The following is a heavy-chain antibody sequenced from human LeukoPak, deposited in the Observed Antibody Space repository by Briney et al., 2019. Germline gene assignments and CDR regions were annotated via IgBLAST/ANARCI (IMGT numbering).Heavy chain of an antibody. CDR3: ARGGWVHYDILTGYYDY. V-gene: IGHV1-18*04. CDR2: ISSYNGNT. D-gene: IGHD3-9*01. Sequence: ASVKVSCKASGYTFSSYGITWVRRAPGQGLEWMGWISSYNGNTKYARSLQGRVTMTTDTSTGTAYMELRSLRSDDTAVYYCARGGWVHYDILTGYYDYWGQGTLVTVSS. J-gene: IGHJ4*02. CDR1: GYTFSSYG.